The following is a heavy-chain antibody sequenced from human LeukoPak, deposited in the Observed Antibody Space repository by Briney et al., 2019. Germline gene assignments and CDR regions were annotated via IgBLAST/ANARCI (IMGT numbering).Heavy chain of an antibody. Sequence: GGSLRLSCAASGFTASSDYMSWVRQAPGKGLEWVSVIYRDGSTYYADSVKGRFSISRDNSRNGLYLQMNSLSADDTAMYYCARDGSGHVFDYWGQGTLVTVSS. CDR1: GFTASSDY. J-gene: IGHJ4*02. CDR3: ARDGSGHVFDY. D-gene: IGHD3-10*01. V-gene: IGHV3-66*01. CDR2: IYRDGST.